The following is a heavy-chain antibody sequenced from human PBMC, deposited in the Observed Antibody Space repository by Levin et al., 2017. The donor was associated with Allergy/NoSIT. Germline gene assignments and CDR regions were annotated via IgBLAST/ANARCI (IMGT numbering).Heavy chain of an antibody. V-gene: IGHV1-46*01. Sequence: ASVKVSCKASGYTFTSYYMHWVRQAPGQGLEWMGIINPSGGSTSYAQKFQGRVTMTRDTSTSTVYMELSSLRSEDTAVYYCARSITIFGVVTIGDYWGQGTLVTVSS. CDR3: ARSITIFGVVTIGDY. CDR1: GYTFTSYY. D-gene: IGHD3-3*01. J-gene: IGHJ4*02. CDR2: INPSGGST.